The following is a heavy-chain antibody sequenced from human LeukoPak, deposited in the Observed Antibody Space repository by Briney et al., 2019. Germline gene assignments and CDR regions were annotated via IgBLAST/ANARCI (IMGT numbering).Heavy chain of an antibody. CDR3: ARDAGYDSSGYEY. V-gene: IGHV3-66*01. Sequence: PGGSLRLSCAASGLTVSDNYMSWVRQAPGKGLEWVSVIYTDGNTYYADSVKGRFIISRDNSKNMVYLQMNSLRADDTAVYYCARDAGYDSSGYEYWGQGTLVTVSS. CDR2: IYTDGNT. J-gene: IGHJ4*02. D-gene: IGHD3-22*01. CDR1: GLTVSDNY.